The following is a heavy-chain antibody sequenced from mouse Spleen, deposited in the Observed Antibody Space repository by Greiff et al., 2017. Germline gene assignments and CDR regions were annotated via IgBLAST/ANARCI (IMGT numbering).Heavy chain of an antibody. CDR1: GFTFSSYA. J-gene: IGHJ1*03. V-gene: IGHV5-4*01. Sequence: EVMLVESGGGLVKPGGSLKLSCAASGFTFSSYAMSWVRQTPEKRLEWVATISDGGSYTYYPDNVKGRFTISRDNAKNNLYLQMSHLKSEDTAMYYCAREREGYFDVWGTGTTVTVSS. CDR2: ISDGGSYT. CDR3: AREREGYFDV.